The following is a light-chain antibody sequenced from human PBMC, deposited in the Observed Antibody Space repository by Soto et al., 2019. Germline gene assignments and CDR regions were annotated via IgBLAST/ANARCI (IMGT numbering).Light chain of an antibody. V-gene: IGKV1-5*01. CDR1: QSISSW. CDR3: QQYNSYSPWT. Sequence: DIQMTQSPSTLSASVGDRVTITCRASQSISSWLAWYQQKPGKAPKLLIYDASSVESGVPSRFSGSGSGTEFTLTISSLKPDDFAAYYCQQYNSYSPWTFGQGTKVEIK. J-gene: IGKJ1*01. CDR2: DAS.